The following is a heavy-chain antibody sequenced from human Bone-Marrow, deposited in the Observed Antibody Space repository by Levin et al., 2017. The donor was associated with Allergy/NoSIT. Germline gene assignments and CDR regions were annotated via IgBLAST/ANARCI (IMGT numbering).Heavy chain of an antibody. Sequence: PGGSLRLSCAASGFTFNTYWMSWVRQAPGKGLDWVANIKQDGSEKFYVDSVKGRFTSSRDNAKNSLYLQMNSLRVEDTAVYYCARAPDGMDYWGQGTLVTVSS. J-gene: IGHJ4*02. D-gene: IGHD1-14*01. CDR3: ARAPDGMDY. CDR1: GFTFNTYW. CDR2: IKQDGSEK. V-gene: IGHV3-7*01.